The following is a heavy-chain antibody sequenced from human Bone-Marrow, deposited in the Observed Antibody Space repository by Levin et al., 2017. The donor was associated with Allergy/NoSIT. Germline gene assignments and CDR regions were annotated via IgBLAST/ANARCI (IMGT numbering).Heavy chain of an antibody. CDR1: GFTFSSYW. Sequence: PGGSLRLSCAASGFTFSSYWMHWVRQAPGKGLVWVSRINTDGSGTTYADSVKGRFTISRDNAKNTLYLQMNSLRADDTAVYYCVRAGYCSSSGCYGARNWFDPWGQGTLVTVSS. CDR3: VRAGYCSSSGCYGARNWFDP. D-gene: IGHD2-2*01. CDR2: INTDGSGT. J-gene: IGHJ5*02. V-gene: IGHV3-74*03.